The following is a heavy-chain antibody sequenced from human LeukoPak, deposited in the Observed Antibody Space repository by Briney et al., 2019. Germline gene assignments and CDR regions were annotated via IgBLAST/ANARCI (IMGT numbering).Heavy chain of an antibody. D-gene: IGHD1-26*01. V-gene: IGHV3-7*01. J-gene: IGHJ4*02. CDR3: ARGADSGSYYDLDY. Sequence: GGSLRLSCAASGFTFISYWMSWVRQAPGKGLEWVANIKQDGSEKYYVDSVKGRFTISRDNAKNSLYLQMNSLRAEDTAVYYCARGADSGSYYDLDYWGQGTLVTVSS. CDR1: GFTFISYW. CDR2: IKQDGSEK.